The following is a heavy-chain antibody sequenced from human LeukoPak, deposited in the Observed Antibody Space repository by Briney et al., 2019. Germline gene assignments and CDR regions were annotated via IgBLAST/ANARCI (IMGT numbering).Heavy chain of an antibody. V-gene: IGHV4-59*01. D-gene: IGHD5-24*01. CDR2: IYYSGST. CDR1: GGSISSYY. CDR3: AKTQRRDGSLDY. Sequence: SETLSLTCTVSGGSISSYYWSWIRQPPGKGLEWIGYIYYSGSTNYNPSLKSRVTISVDTSKNQFSLKLSSVTAADTAVYYCAKTQRRDGSLDYWGQGTLVTASS. J-gene: IGHJ4*02.